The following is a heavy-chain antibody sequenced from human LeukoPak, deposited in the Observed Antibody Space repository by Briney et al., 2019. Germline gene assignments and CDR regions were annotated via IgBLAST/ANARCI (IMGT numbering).Heavy chain of an antibody. J-gene: IGHJ5*02. D-gene: IGHD6-6*01. CDR2: ISSSSSYI. CDR3: ARDQIAARPDEFDP. Sequence: GGSLRLSCAASGFTFSSYSMNWVRQAPGKGLEWVSSISSSSSYIYYADSVKGRFTISSDNAKNSLYLQMNSLRAEDTAVYYCARDQIAARPDEFDPWGQGTLVTVSS. CDR1: GFTFSSYS. V-gene: IGHV3-21*01.